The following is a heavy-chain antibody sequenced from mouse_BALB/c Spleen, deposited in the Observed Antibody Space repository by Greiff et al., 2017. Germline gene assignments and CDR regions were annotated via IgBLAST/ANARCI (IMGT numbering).Heavy chain of an antibody. J-gene: IGHJ2*01. V-gene: IGHV14-4*02. CDR3: ARSTAPYFDY. Sequence: VQLQQSGAELVRSGASVKLSCTASGFNIKDYYMHWVKQRPQQGLEWIGWIDPENGDTEYAPKFQGKATMTADTSSNTAYLQLSSLTSEDTAVYFCARSTAPYFDYWGQGTTLTVSS. CDR2: IDPENGDT. CDR1: GFNIKDYY. D-gene: IGHD1-2*01.